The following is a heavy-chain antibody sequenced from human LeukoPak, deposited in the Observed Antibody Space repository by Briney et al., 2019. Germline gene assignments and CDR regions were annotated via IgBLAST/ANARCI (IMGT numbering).Heavy chain of an antibody. CDR1: GFMFSSHW. D-gene: IGHD6-19*01. V-gene: IGHV3-7*03. Sequence: GGSLRLSCKGSGFMFSSHWMTWVRQSPGKGLEWVANIREDGSVKYYVDSVKGRFTISRDNTKNALYLQMNSLRADDTAVYFCARDSTWLLDYWGQGTLITVSS. J-gene: IGHJ4*02. CDR3: ARDSTWLLDY. CDR2: IREDGSVK.